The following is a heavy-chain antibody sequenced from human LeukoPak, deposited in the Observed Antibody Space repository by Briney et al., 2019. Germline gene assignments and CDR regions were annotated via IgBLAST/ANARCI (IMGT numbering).Heavy chain of an antibody. V-gene: IGHV3-13*01. CDR3: VRGCMFCRWKTYFDP. J-gene: IGHJ5*02. CDR2: IGTAGDS. D-gene: IGHD2-8*01. Sequence: PGGSLRLSCAASVFTFNTYDMHWVRQATGKGLEWVSAIGTAGDSFYPDSVKGRFTMSRENAKNSVYLQMNSLRAEDTAVYYCVRGCMFCRWKTYFDPWGQGTLVTVSS. CDR1: VFTFNTYD.